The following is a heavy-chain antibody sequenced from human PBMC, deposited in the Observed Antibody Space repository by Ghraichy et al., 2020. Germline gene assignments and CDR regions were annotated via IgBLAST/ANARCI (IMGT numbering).Heavy chain of an antibody. Sequence: GSLRLSCAASGFTFIAYTMDWVRQAPGKGLEWVSSISSESGYIYIADSLKGRFTISRDNARNSVYLHMNSLRADDTAVYYCARASPRGDYYNYFGLDVWGQGTTVTVSS. CDR2: ISSESGYI. CDR3: ARASPRGDYYNYFGLDV. J-gene: IGHJ6*02. V-gene: IGHV3-21*06. CDR1: GFTFIAYT.